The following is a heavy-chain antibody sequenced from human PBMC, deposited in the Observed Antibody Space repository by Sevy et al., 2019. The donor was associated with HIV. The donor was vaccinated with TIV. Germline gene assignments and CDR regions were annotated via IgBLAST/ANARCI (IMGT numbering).Heavy chain of an antibody. CDR1: GLTFSRYS. Sequence: GGSLRLSCAASGLTFSRYSMSWVRRPQGKGREWVPTLFFVFGEINNADSVKGRFTISRDNSKSSVYLQMNNLRPEDTAVYYCAREGCTKPHDYWGQGTLVTVSS. CDR3: AREGCTKPHDY. V-gene: IGHV3-23*01. D-gene: IGHD2-8*01. CDR2: LFFVFGEI. J-gene: IGHJ4*02.